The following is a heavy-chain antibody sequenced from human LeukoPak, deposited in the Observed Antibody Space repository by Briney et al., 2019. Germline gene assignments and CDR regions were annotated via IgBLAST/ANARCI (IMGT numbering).Heavy chain of an antibody. D-gene: IGHD6-13*01. CDR1: GYTFTTYG. CDR2: ISVYNGRT. V-gene: IGHV1-18*01. Sequence: ASVKVSCKASGYTFTTYGITWVRQAPGQGLEWMGWISVYNGRTKYAQNLQGRVTMTTDTSTSTAYMELRSLRSDDTAVYHCARVMAARWYVGDYWGQGTLVTVSS. J-gene: IGHJ4*02. CDR3: ARVMAARWYVGDY.